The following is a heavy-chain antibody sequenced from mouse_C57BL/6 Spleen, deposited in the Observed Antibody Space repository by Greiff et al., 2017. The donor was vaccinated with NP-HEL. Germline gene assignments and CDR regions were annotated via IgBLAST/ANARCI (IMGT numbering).Heavy chain of an antibody. CDR2: IHPNSGST. J-gene: IGHJ4*01. CDR1: GYTFTSYW. D-gene: IGHD6-5*01. Sequence: QVQLQQSGAELVKPGASVKLSCKASGYTFTSYWMHWVKQRPGQGLEWIGMIHPNSGSTNYNEKFKSKATLTVDNSSSTAYMQLSSLTSEDSAVYFCARDGKVTLGAPYHYDMDYWGQGTSLTVSS. CDR3: ARDGKVTLGAPYHYDMDY. V-gene: IGHV1-64*01.